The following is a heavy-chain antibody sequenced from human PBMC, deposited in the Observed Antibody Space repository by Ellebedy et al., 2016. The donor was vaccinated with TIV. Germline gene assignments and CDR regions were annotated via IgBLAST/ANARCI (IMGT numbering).Heavy chain of an antibody. V-gene: IGHV3-48*04. Sequence: GESLKISCAASGFTFNSYAMSWVRQAPGKGLEWVSYISSSGSTIYYADSVKGRFTISRDNAKNSLYLQMNSLRAEDTAVYYCARDGGAVAGHEAFDIWGQGTMVTVSS. CDR3: ARDGGAVAGHEAFDI. J-gene: IGHJ3*02. D-gene: IGHD6-19*01. CDR1: GFTFNSYA. CDR2: ISSSGSTI.